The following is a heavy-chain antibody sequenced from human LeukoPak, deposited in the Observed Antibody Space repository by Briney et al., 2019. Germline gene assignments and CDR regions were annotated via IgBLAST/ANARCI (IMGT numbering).Heavy chain of an antibody. J-gene: IGHJ4*02. CDR1: GFTFSSYA. CDR3: ARTNYDSSGYYYGDPF. V-gene: IGHV3-23*01. CDR2: ISGSGGST. D-gene: IGHD3-22*01. Sequence: GGSLRLSCAASGFTFSSYAMSWVRQAPGKGLEWVSAISGSGGSTYYADSVKGRFTISRDNAKNSLYLQMNSLRAEDTAVYYCARTNYDSSGYYYGDPFWGQGALVTVSS.